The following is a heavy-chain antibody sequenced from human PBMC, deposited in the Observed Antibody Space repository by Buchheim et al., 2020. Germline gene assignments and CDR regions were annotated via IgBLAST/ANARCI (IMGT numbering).Heavy chain of an antibody. J-gene: IGHJ5*02. Sequence: QVQLQESGPGLAKPSETLSLTCTVSGGSASSGNYYWSWIRQPPGKGLEWIGSIYYSGNTNYNPSLKSRVTISVKTTKNLISLKLISLTAADTAMYYCAREPRSITWFDPWGQGTL. CDR3: AREPRSITWFDP. V-gene: IGHV4-61*01. D-gene: IGHD6-6*01. CDR2: IYYSGNT. CDR1: GGSASSGNYY.